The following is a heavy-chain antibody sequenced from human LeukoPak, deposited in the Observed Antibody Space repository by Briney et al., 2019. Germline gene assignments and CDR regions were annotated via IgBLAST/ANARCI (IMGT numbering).Heavy chain of an antibody. V-gene: IGHV3-30-3*01. CDR2: TSYDESNK. D-gene: IGHD1-26*01. CDR3: ARGATYAYYQDY. J-gene: IGHJ4*02. CDR1: GFSFSTYA. Sequence: PGRSLRLSCAASGFSFSTYAMHWVRQAPGKGLEWVAVTSYDESNKFYADSVKGRFTISRDNAKNTLYLQMNSLRAEDTAVYYCARGATYAYYQDYWGQGTLVTVSS.